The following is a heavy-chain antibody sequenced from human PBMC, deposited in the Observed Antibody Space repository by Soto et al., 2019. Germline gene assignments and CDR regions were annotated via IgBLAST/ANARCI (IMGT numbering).Heavy chain of an antibody. Sequence: GGSLRLSCAASGFTVSSNYMSWVRQAPGKGLEWVSVIYSGGSTYYADSVKGRFTISRDNSKNTLHLQMNSLRVDDTAIYYCARRDTAATKFHYFHYWGLGTLVTVSS. V-gene: IGHV3-53*01. CDR3: ARRDTAATKFHYFHY. CDR2: IYSGGST. CDR1: GFTVSSNY. D-gene: IGHD1-1*01. J-gene: IGHJ4*02.